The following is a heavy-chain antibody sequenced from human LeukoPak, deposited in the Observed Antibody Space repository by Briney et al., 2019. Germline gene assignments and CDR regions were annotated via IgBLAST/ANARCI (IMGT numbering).Heavy chain of an antibody. J-gene: IGHJ4*02. D-gene: IGHD1-7*01. CDR1: GFSFSSYS. CDR2: ISYDGDNK. CDR3: AKETRCRWNYEFDC. Sequence: PGRSLRLSCAASGFSFSSYSMHWARQAPGKGLEWVAVISYDGDNKYHADSVKGRFTISRDNSKHTLYLQMNSLRAEDTAVYYCAKETRCRWNYEFDCWGQGTLVTVSS. V-gene: IGHV3-30*18.